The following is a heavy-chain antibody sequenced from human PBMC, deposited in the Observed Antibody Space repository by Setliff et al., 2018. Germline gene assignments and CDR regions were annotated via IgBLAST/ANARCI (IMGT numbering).Heavy chain of an antibody. CDR3: ARGGTYRYFDY. J-gene: IGHJ4*02. Sequence: PSETLSLTCTVSGGSINSYYWSWIRQPPGKGLEFIGYVYYSGTTNYDPSLKSRVTISVDTSKNQFSLKLSSVTAADTAIYYCARGGTYRYFDYWGQGTLVTVSS. V-gene: IGHV4-59*01. CDR2: VYYSGTT. CDR1: GGSINSYY.